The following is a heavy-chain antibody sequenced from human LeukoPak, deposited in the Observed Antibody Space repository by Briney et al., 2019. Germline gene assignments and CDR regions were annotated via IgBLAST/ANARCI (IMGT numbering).Heavy chain of an antibody. CDR3: ARGGPKYYDYVWGSIDY. V-gene: IGHV4-59*13. Sequence: KPSEPLSLTYTVSCGSISSYYWSGLRQPPGKGVGLRGYIYYSGSTNYNPSLKSRATISVDTSKTQFSLQLSCVNSGDTAVYYCARGGPKYYDYVWGSIDYCGQGTLVTVPS. CDR2: IYYSGST. D-gene: IGHD3-16*01. CDR1: CGSISSYY. J-gene: IGHJ4*02.